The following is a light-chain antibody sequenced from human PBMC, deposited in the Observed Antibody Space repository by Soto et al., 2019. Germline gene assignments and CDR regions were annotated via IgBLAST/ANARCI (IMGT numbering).Light chain of an antibody. CDR2: EVS. Sequence: QSALTQPPSASGSPGQSVTISCTGTSSDVGGYNFVAWYQQHPGKAPKLMISEVSKRPSGVPDRFSGSKSGNTASLTVSGLQAEDEAVYYCSSYAGSNIFVFGTGTKVTVL. CDR3: SSYAGSNIFV. J-gene: IGLJ1*01. V-gene: IGLV2-8*01. CDR1: SSDVGGYNF.